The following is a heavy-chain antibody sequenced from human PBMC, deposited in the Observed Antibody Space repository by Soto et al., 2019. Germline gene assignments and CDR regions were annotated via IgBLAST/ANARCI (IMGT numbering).Heavy chain of an antibody. CDR3: ARHGCSGGSCYLGGY. CDR1: GVSISSTNW. D-gene: IGHD2-15*01. J-gene: IGHJ4*02. Sequence: QVQLQESGPGLVKPSGTLSLTCAVSGVSISSTNWWTWVRQPPGKGLEWIGEIHHSGSTNYNPSLKSRVTISIDKSKNQFSLKLSSVTAADTAVYYCARHGCSGGSCYLGGYWGQGTLVTVSS. CDR2: IHHSGST. V-gene: IGHV4-4*02.